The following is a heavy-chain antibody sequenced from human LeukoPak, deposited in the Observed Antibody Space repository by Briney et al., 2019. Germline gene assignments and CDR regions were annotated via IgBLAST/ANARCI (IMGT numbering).Heavy chain of an antibody. D-gene: IGHD5-18*01. CDR2: ISWNSGSI. Sequence: LSLSCAASGSSFDDDSMHWVRQAPGKGLEWVSGISWNSGSIGYADSVKGRFTISRDNAKNSLYLQMNSLRAEDTALYYCAKPGHTAMVSPSWFDHWGQGTLVTVSS. J-gene: IGHJ5*02. CDR3: AKPGHTAMVSPSWFDH. V-gene: IGHV3-9*01. CDR1: GSSFDDDS.